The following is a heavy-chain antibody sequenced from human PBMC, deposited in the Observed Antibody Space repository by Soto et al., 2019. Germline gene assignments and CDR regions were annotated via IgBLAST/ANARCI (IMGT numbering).Heavy chain of an antibody. Sequence: SETLSLTCTVSGGSISSYYWSWIRQPPGKGLEWIGYIYYSGSTNYNPSLKSRVTISVDTSKNQFSLKLSSVTAADTAVYYCARNSSWYYYGMDVWGQGTTVTAP. D-gene: IGHD6-13*01. J-gene: IGHJ6*02. CDR3: ARNSSWYYYGMDV. CDR2: IYYSGST. CDR1: GGSISSYY. V-gene: IGHV4-59*01.